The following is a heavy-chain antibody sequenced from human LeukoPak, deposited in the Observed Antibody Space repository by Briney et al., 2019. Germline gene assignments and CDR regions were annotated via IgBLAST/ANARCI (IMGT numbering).Heavy chain of an antibody. J-gene: IGHJ3*02. CDR3: ARERVQQLVRKAFDI. Sequence: ASVKVSCKASGYTFTGYYMHWVRQAPGQGLEWMGWINPNSGGTNYAQKFQGRFTMTRDTPISTAYMELSRLRTDDTAVYYCARERVQQLVRKAFDIWGQGTMVTVSS. CDR2: INPNSGGT. CDR1: GYTFTGYY. D-gene: IGHD6-13*01. V-gene: IGHV1-2*02.